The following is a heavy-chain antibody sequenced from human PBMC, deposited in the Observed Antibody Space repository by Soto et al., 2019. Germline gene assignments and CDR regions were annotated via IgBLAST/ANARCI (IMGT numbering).Heavy chain of an antibody. CDR2: IISIFGTA. CDR3: ARDLKMWDSSSWAEDYYYGMDV. D-gene: IGHD6-6*01. J-gene: IGHJ6*02. V-gene: IGHV1-69*01. CDR1: GGTFSSYA. Sequence: QVQLVQSGAEVKKPGSSVKVSCKASGGTFSSYAISWVRQAPGQGLAWMGGIISIFGTANYAQKFQGRVTITADESTSTAYMELSSLRSEDTAVYYCARDLKMWDSSSWAEDYYYGMDVWGQGTTVTVSS.